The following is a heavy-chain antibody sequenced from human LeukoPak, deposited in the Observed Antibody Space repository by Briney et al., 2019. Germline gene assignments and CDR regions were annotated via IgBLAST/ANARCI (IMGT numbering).Heavy chain of an antibody. Sequence: SETLSLTCAVSGYSISSCYYWGLMRPPPGKGVGWVGSIYHSGSTYYNPSLKRRGNISVDTSNHQFSPKLSSVNAADPAVYYCARHHLPAAETDNWLHPWGQGTLVPLSS. CDR2: IYHSGST. CDR1: GYSISSCYY. D-gene: IGHD2-2*01. J-gene: IGHJ5*02. CDR3: ARHHLPAAETDNWLHP. V-gene: IGHV4-38-2*01.